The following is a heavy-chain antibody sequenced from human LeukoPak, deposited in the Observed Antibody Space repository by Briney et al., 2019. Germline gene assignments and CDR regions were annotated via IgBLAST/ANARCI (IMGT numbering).Heavy chain of an antibody. CDR1: GFTFSSYA. D-gene: IGHD6-13*01. J-gene: IGHJ4*02. V-gene: IGHV3-23*01. Sequence: GGSLRLSCAASGFTFSSYAMSWVRQAPGKGLEWVSAISGSGGSTHYADSVKGRFTISRDNSKNTLYLQMNSLRAEDTAVYYCANGPSIAAAGSNHFDYWGQGTLVTVSS. CDR2: ISGSGGST. CDR3: ANGPSIAAAGSNHFDY.